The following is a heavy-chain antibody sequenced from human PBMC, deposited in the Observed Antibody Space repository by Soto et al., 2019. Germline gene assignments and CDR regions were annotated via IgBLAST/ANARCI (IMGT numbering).Heavy chain of an antibody. CDR1: GFTFSRYA. V-gene: IGHV3-64D*08. D-gene: IGHD3-3*01. J-gene: IGHJ6*02. Sequence: GGSLRLSCSASGFTFSRYAMHWVRQAPGKGPEYVSAISSNGGSTYYADSVKGRFTISRDNSKNTLYLQMSSLRAEDTAEYYCVKERYYDFWSGIYYGMDVWGQGTTVTVSS. CDR3: VKERYYDFWSGIYYGMDV. CDR2: ISSNGGST.